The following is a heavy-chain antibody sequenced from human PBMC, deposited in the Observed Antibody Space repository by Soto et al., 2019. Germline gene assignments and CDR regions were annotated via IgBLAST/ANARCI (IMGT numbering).Heavy chain of an antibody. CDR1: GDYVSSSFF. V-gene: IGHV4-4*01. J-gene: IGHJ4*02. CDR3: ARSFGWYAIDY. CDR2: IFHSGSV. D-gene: IGHD6-19*01. Sequence: QVLLQESGPGLVQPSGTLSLSCAVSGDYVSSSFFWGWVRQPPGKGLEWIGYIFHSGSVNYNPYLKSRVTISIDKSKNQFSLELNSVTTAATAVYCCARSFGWYAIDYWGQGPLVIVSS.